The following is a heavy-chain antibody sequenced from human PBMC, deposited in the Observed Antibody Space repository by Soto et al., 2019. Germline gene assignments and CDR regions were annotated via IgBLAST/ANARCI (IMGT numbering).Heavy chain of an antibody. CDR2: ISAYKGKK. D-gene: IGHD3-9*01. J-gene: IGHJ4*02. Sequence: GASVKVSCKASGYTFTSYGISWVRQAPGQGLEWKGWISAYKGKKNYAQKHQGKDTKTTDTYTNTAYKELRSLRSDDTAVYYCARTYYDILTGYSWPRRFDYWGQGTLVTVSS. CDR1: GYTFTSYG. V-gene: IGHV1-18*01. CDR3: ARTYYDILTGYSWPRRFDY.